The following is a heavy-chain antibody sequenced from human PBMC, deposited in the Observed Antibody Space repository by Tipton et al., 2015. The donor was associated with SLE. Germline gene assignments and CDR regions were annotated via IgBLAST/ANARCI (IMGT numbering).Heavy chain of an antibody. Sequence: QLVQSGAEVKKPGESLKISCKGSGYRFANHWIGWVRQRPGKGLEWMGIIYPGDSDTRYSPSFQGQVTISADKSIFTAYLQWGSLKASDSAIYYCARQGVALDFQYWGQGTLVTVSS. D-gene: IGHD3-16*01. CDR3: ARQGVALDFQY. V-gene: IGHV5-51*01. CDR2: IYPGDSDT. CDR1: GYRFANHW. J-gene: IGHJ1*01.